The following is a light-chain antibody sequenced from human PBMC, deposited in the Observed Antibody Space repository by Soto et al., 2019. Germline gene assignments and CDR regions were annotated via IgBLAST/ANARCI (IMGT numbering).Light chain of an antibody. V-gene: IGKV3-15*01. J-gene: IGKJ1*01. CDR2: GAS. Sequence: EIVMTQSPATLSVSPGERATLSCRASQSVNSNLAWYHQKPGQAPRLLFSGASTRAAGTPSRFSGSGSGTVFTLSISSMQSADIGVDFCQQYKTWPSFGQGTKVEIK. CDR1: QSVNSN. CDR3: QQYKTWPS.